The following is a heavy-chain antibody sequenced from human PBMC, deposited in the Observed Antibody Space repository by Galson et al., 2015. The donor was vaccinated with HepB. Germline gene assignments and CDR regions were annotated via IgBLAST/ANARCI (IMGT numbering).Heavy chain of an antibody. CDR3: ARQGPPPY. CDR1: GYTFTTFW. CDR2: IYPGDSDT. Sequence: QSGAEVKKPGESLGISCKISGYTFTTFWIGWVRQMPGKGPEWMGIIYPGDSDTRYSPSFQGQVIISADKSINTAYLQWTSLKASDTAIYYCARQGPPPYWGQGTLVTVSS. V-gene: IGHV5-51*01. J-gene: IGHJ4*02.